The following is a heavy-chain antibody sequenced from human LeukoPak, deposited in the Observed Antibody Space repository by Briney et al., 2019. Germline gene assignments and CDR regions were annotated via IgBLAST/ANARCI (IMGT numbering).Heavy chain of an antibody. D-gene: IGHD5-24*01. Sequence: SGPTLVNPTQTLTLTCTFSGFSLSTSGGVGGIRQPPGKALEWHAPLYWNDDKRYSPSLKSRLTITKDTSKNQVVLTMTNMDPVDTATYYCAHRRIRDGYNDGYFDYWGQGTLVTVSS. CDR3: AHRRIRDGYNDGYFDY. CDR2: LYWNDDK. V-gene: IGHV2-5*01. J-gene: IGHJ4*02. CDR1: GFSLSTSGG.